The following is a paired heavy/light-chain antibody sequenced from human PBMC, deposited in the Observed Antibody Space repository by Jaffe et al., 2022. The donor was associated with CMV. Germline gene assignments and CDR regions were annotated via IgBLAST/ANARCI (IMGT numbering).Light chain of an antibody. V-gene: IGKV2-30*01. J-gene: IGKJ3*01. CDR1: QSLVYSDGNTY. CDR2: KVS. CDR3: MQGTHWPHT. Sequence: DVVMTQSPLSLPVTLGQPASISCRSSQSLVYSDGNTYLNWFQQRPGQSPRRLIYKVSNRDSGVPDRFSGSGSGTDFTLKISRVEAEDVGVYYCMQGTHWPHTFGPGTKVDIK.
Heavy chain of an antibody. CDR2: ISSNGGST. V-gene: IGHV3-64D*06. CDR1: GFTFSSYA. J-gene: IGHJ4*02. CDR3: ARGGAPYDYVWGSYGGPHTEFDY. D-gene: IGHD3-16*01. Sequence: EVQLVESGGGLVQPGGSLRLSCSASGFTFSSYAMHWVRQAPGKGLEYVSAISSNGGSTYYADSVKGRFTISRDNSKNTLYLQMSSLRAEDTAVYYCARGGAPYDYVWGSYGGPHTEFDYWGQGTLVTVSS.